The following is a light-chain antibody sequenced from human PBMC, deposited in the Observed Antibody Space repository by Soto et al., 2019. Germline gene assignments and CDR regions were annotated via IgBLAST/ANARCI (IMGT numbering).Light chain of an antibody. CDR3: MQSTQLPPT. CDR2: EVS. Sequence: DVVMTQSPLSLPVTLGQPASISCRSSQSLLHITGETFLFWYLQKPGQSPQLLIYEVSTRVSGVPDRFSGSGSGTDFTLEISRVETGDVGIYYCMQSTQLPPTFGQGTRLEIK. CDR1: QSLLHITGETF. J-gene: IGKJ5*01. V-gene: IGKV2D-29*02.